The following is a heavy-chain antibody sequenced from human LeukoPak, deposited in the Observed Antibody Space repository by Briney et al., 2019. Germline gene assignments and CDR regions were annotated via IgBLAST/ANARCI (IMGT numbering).Heavy chain of an antibody. CDR1: GFTFSDYY. CDR3: ARDKDYILWFDP. CDR2: ISSSGSTI. J-gene: IGHJ5*02. Sequence: GGSLRLSCAASGFTFSDYYMSCIRQAPGKGLEGVSYISSSGSTIYYADSVKGRFTTSRDNAKHSLYLQINSLSAEDTAVYYCARDKDYILWFDPWGEGTLVTVSS. V-gene: IGHV3-11*01. D-gene: IGHD4-11*01.